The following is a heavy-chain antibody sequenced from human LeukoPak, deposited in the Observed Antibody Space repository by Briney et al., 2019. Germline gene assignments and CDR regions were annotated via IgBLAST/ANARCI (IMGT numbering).Heavy chain of an antibody. V-gene: IGHV3-66*01. CDR2: IYSDGST. CDR3: ARGCSSTSCYGFDY. J-gene: IGHJ4*02. CDR1: GFTVSGNY. Sequence: GGSQRLSCAASGFTVSGNYMSWVRQAPGEGLEWVSLIYSDGSTYYADSVRGRFTISRDNSKNTLYLQMNSLRAEDTAFYYCARGCSSTSCYGFDYWGQGTLVTVSS. D-gene: IGHD2-2*01.